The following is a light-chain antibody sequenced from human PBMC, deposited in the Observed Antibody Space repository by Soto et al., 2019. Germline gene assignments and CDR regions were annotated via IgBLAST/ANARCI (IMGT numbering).Light chain of an antibody. J-gene: IGKJ1*01. Sequence: DIQMTQSPSPLSASVGDKVTITFRASQSISSWLAWYQQKPETAPKLLIYKASTLQSGVPSRFSGSGSGTEFTLTISSLQPDDSATYYCQQYNDNWTFGQGTKVDIK. CDR1: QSISSW. V-gene: IGKV1-5*03. CDR2: KAS. CDR3: QQYNDNWT.